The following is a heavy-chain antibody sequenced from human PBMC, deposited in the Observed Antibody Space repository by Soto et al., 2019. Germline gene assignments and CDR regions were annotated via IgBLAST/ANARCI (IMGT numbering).Heavy chain of an antibody. J-gene: IGHJ3*02. CDR2: ISSNGGST. D-gene: IGHD3-16*01. CDR1: GFTFSSYA. CDR3: VKDMSRDPPEAFDI. Sequence: GGSLRLSCSASGFTFSSYAMHWVRQAPGKGLEYVSAISSNGGSTYYADSGKDRFTISRDNSKNTLYLQMSSLRAEDTAVYYCVKDMSRDPPEAFDIWGQGTMVTVSS. V-gene: IGHV3-64D*09.